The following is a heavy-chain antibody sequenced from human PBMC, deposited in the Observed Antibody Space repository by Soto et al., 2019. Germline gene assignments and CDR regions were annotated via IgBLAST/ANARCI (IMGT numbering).Heavy chain of an antibody. Sequence: ASVKVSCKASGYTFTSYYMHWVRQAPGQVLEWMGIINPSSGSTSFAQKFHGRVTMTRDTSTSTVYMALSSLRSDDTAVYYCARGHSSSTTCPFYYYYAMDVWGQGTTVTVS. D-gene: IGHD2-2*01. CDR3: ARGHSSSTTCPFYYYYAMDV. J-gene: IGHJ6*02. CDR1: GYTFTSYY. CDR2: INPSSGST. V-gene: IGHV1-46*01.